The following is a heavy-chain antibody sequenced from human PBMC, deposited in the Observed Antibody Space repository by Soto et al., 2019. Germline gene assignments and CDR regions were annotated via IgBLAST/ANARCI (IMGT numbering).Heavy chain of an antibody. CDR1: GGSISSYY. D-gene: IGHD1-1*01. J-gene: IGHJ4*02. V-gene: IGHV4-59*08. CDR3: ARLGLEVFDY. Sequence: SETLSLTCTVSGGSISSYYWSWIRQPPGKGLEWIGYIYYSGSTNYNPSLKSRVTISVDTSKNQFSLKLSSVTAADTAVYYCARLGLEVFDYWGQGTLVTAPQ. CDR2: IYYSGST.